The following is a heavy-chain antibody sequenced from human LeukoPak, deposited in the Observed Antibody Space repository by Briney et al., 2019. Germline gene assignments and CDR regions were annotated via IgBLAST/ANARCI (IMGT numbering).Heavy chain of an antibody. D-gene: IGHD3-3*01. J-gene: IGHJ5*02. CDR1: GFTFSSYA. CDR2: ISYDGSNK. Sequence: GGSLRLSCAASGFTFSSYAMHWVRQAPGKGLEWVAVISYDGSNKYYADSVKGRFTISRDNAKNSLYLQMNSLRAEDTAVYYCARGQIDYDFWSGYSSAWGQGTLVTVSS. CDR3: ARGQIDYDFWSGYSSA. V-gene: IGHV3-30*04.